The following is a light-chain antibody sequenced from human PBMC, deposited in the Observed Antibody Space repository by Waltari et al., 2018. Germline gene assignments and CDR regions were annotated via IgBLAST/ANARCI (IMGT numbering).Light chain of an antibody. CDR1: QSTSSH. CDR3: QHHHIYPFT. Sequence: DIQMTQSPSSLSASVGDRVTTTCRASQSTSSHLNWYQHKPGKAPRLLIYLTSNLQSGVPSRFSGSGSGTDFSLTISSLQPEDFATYYCQHHHIYPFTFGPGTKVDIK. J-gene: IGKJ3*01. V-gene: IGKV1-39*01. CDR2: LTS.